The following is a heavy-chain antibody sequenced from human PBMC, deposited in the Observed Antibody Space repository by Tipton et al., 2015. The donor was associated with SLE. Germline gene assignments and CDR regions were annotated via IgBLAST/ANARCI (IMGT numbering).Heavy chain of an antibody. CDR1: GFTLSPYG. D-gene: IGHD2-2*02. V-gene: IGHV3-30*02. Sequence: GSLRLSCAASGFTLSPYGLHWVRQRPGKGLEWVALINSYGTTEYYADFVKGRFTISRDNSRNTLYLQMENLRPEDTSLYYCAKFIGYTNGLFDLWGRGTLVTISS. CDR3: AKFIGYTNGLFDL. CDR2: INSYGTTE. J-gene: IGHJ2*01.